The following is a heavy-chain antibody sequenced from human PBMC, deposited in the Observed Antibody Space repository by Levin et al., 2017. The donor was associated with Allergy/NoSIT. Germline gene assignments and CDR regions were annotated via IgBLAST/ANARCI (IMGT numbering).Heavy chain of an antibody. CDR1: GFTISNSA. J-gene: IGHJ6*02. V-gene: IGHV3-23*01. CDR2: FSNTGSS. Sequence: GGSLRLSCLASGFTISNSAMSWVRQAPGKGLQWVSGFSNTGSSHYSDSVKGRFTASRDTSKNTLYLQMNSLRAEDTAVYYCSKDYDILTGYYTDMHVWGPGTPVTVSS. CDR3: SKDYDILTGYYTDMHV. D-gene: IGHD3-9*01.